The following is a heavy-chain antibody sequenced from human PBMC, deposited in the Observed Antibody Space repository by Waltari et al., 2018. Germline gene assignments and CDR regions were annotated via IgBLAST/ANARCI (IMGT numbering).Heavy chain of an antibody. CDR2: IYSGGSST. J-gene: IGHJ4*02. CDR1: GFTFSSYA. Sequence: EVQLLESGGGLVQPGGSLRLSCAASGFTFSSYAMSWVRQAPGKGLEWVSVIYSGGSSTYYADSVKGRFTISRDNSKNTLYLQMNSLRAEDTAVYYCAKVGVSIRYFDWLLEVPYYFDYWGQGTLVTVSS. CDR3: AKVGVSIRYFDWLLEVPYYFDY. V-gene: IGHV3-23*03. D-gene: IGHD3-9*01.